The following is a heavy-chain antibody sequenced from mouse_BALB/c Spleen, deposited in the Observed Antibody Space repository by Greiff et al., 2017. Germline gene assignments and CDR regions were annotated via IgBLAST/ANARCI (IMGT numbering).Heavy chain of an antibody. CDR2: IDPANGNT. J-gene: IGHJ3*01. D-gene: IGHD1-2*01. CDR3: ARGLRLAWFAY. V-gene: IGHV14-3*02. CDR1: GLNIKDTY. Sequence: VQLKESGAELVKPGASVKLSCTASGLNIKDTYMHWVKQRPEQGLEWIGRIDPANGNTKYDPKFQGKATITADTSSNTAYLQLSSLTSEDTAVYYCARGLRLAWFAYWGQGTLVTVSA.